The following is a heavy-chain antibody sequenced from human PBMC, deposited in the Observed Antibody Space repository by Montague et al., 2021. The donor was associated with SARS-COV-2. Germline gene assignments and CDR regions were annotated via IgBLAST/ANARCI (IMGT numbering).Heavy chain of an antibody. CDR1: GDSMRSSY. J-gene: IGHJ5*02. V-gene: IGHV4-59*13. Sequence: SETLSLTCTVSGDSMRSSYWNWIRQPPGKGLEYIGYTYYSGVANYNPSLRSRVTISLDTSKNQFSLNLRSVTAADTAVYYCARSVVGGPYRHTRWFDPWGQGTLVTVFS. CDR3: ARSVVGGPYRHTRWFDP. D-gene: IGHD3-16*02. CDR2: TYYSGVA.